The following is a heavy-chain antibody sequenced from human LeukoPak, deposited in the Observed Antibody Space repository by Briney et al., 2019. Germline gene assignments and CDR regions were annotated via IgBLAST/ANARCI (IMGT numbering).Heavy chain of an antibody. J-gene: IGHJ4*02. Sequence: PETLSLTCTVSGGSINTYYWSWIRQPPGKGLGWIGYIYYSGSTNYNPSLKSRVTISVDTSKSRFSLKLNSVTAADTALYYCARSGSYHNNFDYWGQGTLVTVSS. V-gene: IGHV4-59*01. CDR3: ARSGSYHNNFDY. CDR2: IYYSGST. D-gene: IGHD1-26*01. CDR1: GGSINTYY.